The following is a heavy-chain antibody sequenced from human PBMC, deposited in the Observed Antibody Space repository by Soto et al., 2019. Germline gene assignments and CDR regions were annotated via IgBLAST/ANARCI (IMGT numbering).Heavy chain of an antibody. D-gene: IGHD6-13*01. CDR2: ISSSSDYI. V-gene: IGHV3-21*01. Sequence: VQLVESGGGVVKPGGSLRLSCAAADFIFSSHTLNWVRQAPGQGLEWVSSISSSSDYIYYADSVKGRFTISKDNAKNSLYRQRNSLRADDTAVYYCARDQRSSWCGTDYYEMDVWGPGTTVT. J-gene: IGHJ6*02. CDR1: DFIFSSHT. CDR3: ARDQRSSWCGTDYYEMDV.